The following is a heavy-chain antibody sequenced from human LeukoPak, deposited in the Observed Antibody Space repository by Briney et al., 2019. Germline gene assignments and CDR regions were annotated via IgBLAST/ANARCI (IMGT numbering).Heavy chain of an antibody. Sequence: GGSLRLSCAASGFTVSSNYTSWVRQAPGKGLEWVSVIYSGGSTYYADSVKGRFTTSRDNSKNTLYLQMNSLRAEDTAVYYCARGDIVSYYIDYWGQGTLVTVSS. CDR1: GFTVSSNY. D-gene: IGHD5/OR15-5a*01. CDR2: IYSGGST. V-gene: IGHV3-66*01. J-gene: IGHJ4*02. CDR3: ARGDIVSYYIDY.